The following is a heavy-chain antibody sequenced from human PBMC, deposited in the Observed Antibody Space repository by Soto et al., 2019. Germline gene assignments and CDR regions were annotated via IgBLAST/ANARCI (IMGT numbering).Heavy chain of an antibody. Sequence: QITLKESGPTLVKPTQTLTLTCNVSGVSLSTGGVGVGWIRQPPGKALEWLALIYWDDDQRSSPSLKSRLTLTKDTSKYQVVLTLTSMAPEDTATYYCAHMRAAKFDYWGQGTLVTVSS. CDR1: GVSLSTGGVG. CDR3: AHMRAAKFDY. CDR2: IYWDDDQ. J-gene: IGHJ4*02. V-gene: IGHV2-5*02. D-gene: IGHD2-15*01.